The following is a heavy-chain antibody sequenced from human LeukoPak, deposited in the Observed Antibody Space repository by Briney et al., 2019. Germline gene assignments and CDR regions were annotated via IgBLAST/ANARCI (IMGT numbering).Heavy chain of an antibody. CDR3: GRYLDVSVGGNDY. Sequence: PGGSLRLSCAASGFTFSSYAMSWVRQAPGKGLEWVSVVGTTGTLTFYADFVKGRFTISRDNSKNTVYLQMNSLSVDDTAVHYCGRYLDVSVGGNDYWGQGTLVTVSS. V-gene: IGHV3-23*01. CDR1: GFTFSSYA. J-gene: IGHJ4*02. D-gene: IGHD1-26*01. CDR2: VGTTGTLT.